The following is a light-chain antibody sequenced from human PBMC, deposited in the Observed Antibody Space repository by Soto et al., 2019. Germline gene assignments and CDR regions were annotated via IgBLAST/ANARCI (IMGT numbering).Light chain of an antibody. CDR1: QSVDSN. CDR3: QQYNNWPQT. V-gene: IGKV3D-15*01. CDR2: GAS. J-gene: IGKJ1*01. Sequence: EIVMTQSPATLSVSPGDGATLSCRASQSVDSNLAWYQQKPGQTPRLLIYGASTRPTGIPARFSGSGSGTEFTLTISSLQSEDFAEYHCQQYNNWPQTFGQGTKVDI.